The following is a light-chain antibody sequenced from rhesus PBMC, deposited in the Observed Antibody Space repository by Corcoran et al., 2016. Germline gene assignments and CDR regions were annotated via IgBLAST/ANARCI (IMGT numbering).Light chain of an antibody. J-gene: IGKJ3*01. CDR1: QSVGST. V-gene: IGKV3-35*02. Sequence: ETVMMQSPATLSLSPGERATLSCRASQSVGSTLAWYQQKPGQAPRLLIYYASSRATGIPDRFSGRGSGTEFTLTISSLDPEDVGVYYCQKYNDWPFTFGPGTKLDIK. CDR3: QKYNDWPFT. CDR2: YAS.